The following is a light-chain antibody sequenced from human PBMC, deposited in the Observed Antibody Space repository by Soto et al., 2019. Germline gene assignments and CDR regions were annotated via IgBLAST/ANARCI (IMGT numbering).Light chain of an antibody. CDR2: DVN. Sequence: QSALTQPRSVSGSPGQSVTISCTGTSSDVGGYNYVSWYQQYPGKAPKLMIYDVNKWPSGVPDRFSGSKSGTTASLTISGLQAEDEADYYCCSYAGSYTGVFGGGTQLTVL. CDR1: SSDVGGYNY. V-gene: IGLV2-11*01. J-gene: IGLJ7*01. CDR3: CSYAGSYTGV.